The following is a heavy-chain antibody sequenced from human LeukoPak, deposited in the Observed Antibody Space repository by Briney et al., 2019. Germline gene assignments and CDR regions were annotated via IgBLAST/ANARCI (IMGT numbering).Heavy chain of an antibody. V-gene: IGHV1-69*13. Sequence: ASVKVSCKASGGTFRNYGFTWVRQAPGQGLEWMGGIIPIFGTGKYAQKFQGRVTITADESTSTAYMEPSSLRSEDTAVYYCASRYCSGGNCFSRDYYYYYMDAWGKGTTVTVSS. CDR1: GGTFRNYG. CDR2: IIPIFGTG. D-gene: IGHD2-15*01. J-gene: IGHJ6*03. CDR3: ASRYCSGGNCFSRDYYYYYMDA.